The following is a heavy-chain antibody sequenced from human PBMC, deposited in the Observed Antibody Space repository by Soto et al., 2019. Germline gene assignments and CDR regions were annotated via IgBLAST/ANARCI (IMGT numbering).Heavy chain of an antibody. CDR3: RAYSSFLRKPFDY. J-gene: IGHJ4*02. V-gene: IGHV4-39*01. Sequence: SETLSLTCTVSGGSISSSSYYWGWIRQPPGKGLEWIGSIYYSGSTYYNPSLKSRVTISVDTSKNQFSLKLSSVTAADTAVYYCRAYSSFLRKPFDYWGQGTLVTVSS. CDR1: GGSISSSSYY. D-gene: IGHD6-19*01. CDR2: IYYSGST.